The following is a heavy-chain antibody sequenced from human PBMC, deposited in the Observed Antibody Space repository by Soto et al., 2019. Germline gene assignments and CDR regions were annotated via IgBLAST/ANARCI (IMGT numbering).Heavy chain of an antibody. Sequence: GGSLRLSCAASGFTFSSYAMHWVRQAPGKGLEWVAVISYDGSNKYYADSVKGRFTISRDNSKNTLYLQMNSLRAEDTAVYYCARVGTGTTVDVWGQGTTVTVSS. D-gene: IGHD1-7*01. CDR2: ISYDGSNK. V-gene: IGHV3-30-3*01. CDR1: GFTFSSYA. J-gene: IGHJ6*02. CDR3: ARVGTGTTVDV.